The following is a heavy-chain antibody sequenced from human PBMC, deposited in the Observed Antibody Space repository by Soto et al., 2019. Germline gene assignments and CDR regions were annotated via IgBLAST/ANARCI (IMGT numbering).Heavy chain of an antibody. J-gene: IGHJ2*01. Sequence: QEQLVQSGAEVKKPGASLKVSCKASGYTFTDYYIHWVRQAPGQGLEWVGWINPDSGGTNLAQRFQGRVTLTRATSINTAYMELSSLRSDDTAVYYCAIRTGQLAIISEFDRDWFFEVWGRGTLVTVSS. V-gene: IGHV1-2*02. CDR2: INPDSGGT. CDR3: AIRTGQLAIISEFDRDWFFEV. CDR1: GYTFTDYY. D-gene: IGHD3-9*01.